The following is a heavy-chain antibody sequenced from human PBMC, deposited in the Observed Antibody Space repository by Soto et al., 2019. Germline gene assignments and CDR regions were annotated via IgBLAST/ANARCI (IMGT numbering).Heavy chain of an antibody. J-gene: IGHJ3*02. CDR3: ARSFSPFDI. D-gene: IGHD6-6*01. CDR1: GFSLSTSGVG. V-gene: IGHV2-5*01. Sequence: QITLKESGRTLVKPTQTLTLTCTFSGFSLSTSGVGVGWIRQPPGKALEWLAGIYWNDDKRCSPSLKSRLSITKDTSQNQVFLTMTNMDPVDTATYYCARSFSPFDIRGQGILVTVSS. CDR2: IYWNDDK.